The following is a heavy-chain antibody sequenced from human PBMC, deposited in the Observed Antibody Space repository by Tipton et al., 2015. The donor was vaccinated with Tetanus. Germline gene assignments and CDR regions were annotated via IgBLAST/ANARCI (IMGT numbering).Heavy chain of an antibody. Sequence: TLSLTCTVSGDSVRSGDYQWNWIRQSPGKGLEWLAYISYSGSTNSNYPLKSRITISQDTSKNQFSLKLTSVTAADTAVYSCAGGLVRWYEPWGRGTLVTVSS. V-gene: IGHV4-61*08. CDR3: AGGLVRWYEP. CDR1: GDSVRSGDYQ. D-gene: IGHD3-10*01. CDR2: ISYSGST. J-gene: IGHJ5*02.